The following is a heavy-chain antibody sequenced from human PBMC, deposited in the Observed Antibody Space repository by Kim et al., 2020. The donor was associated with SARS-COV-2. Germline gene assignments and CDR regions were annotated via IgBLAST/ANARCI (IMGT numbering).Heavy chain of an antibody. CDR3: ARARECCGGDCYIYYFDY. D-gene: IGHD2-21*02. Sequence: QGRVTMTRDTSTSTVYMELSSLRSEDTAVYYCARARECCGGDCYIYYFDYWGQGTLVTVSS. V-gene: IGHV1-46*01. J-gene: IGHJ4*02.